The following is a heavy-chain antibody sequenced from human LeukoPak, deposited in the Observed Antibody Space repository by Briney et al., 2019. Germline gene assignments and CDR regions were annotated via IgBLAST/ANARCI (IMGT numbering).Heavy chain of an antibody. J-gene: IGHJ6*03. V-gene: IGHV3-23*01. CDR1: GFTFSSYA. Sequence: GGSLRLSCAASGFTFSSYAMSWVRQAPGKVLDCVSAIRGSGTSTYYADSVKGRFTISRDNSKNTLYMQMNSLRGDDTAVYYCAKRPGYCSSTSCYYYYYMDVWGDGATVTVSS. CDR2: IRGSGTST. D-gene: IGHD2-2*01. CDR3: AKRPGYCSSTSCYYYYYMDV.